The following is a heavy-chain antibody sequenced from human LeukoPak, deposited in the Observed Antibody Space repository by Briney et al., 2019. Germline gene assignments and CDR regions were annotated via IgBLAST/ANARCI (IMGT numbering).Heavy chain of an antibody. V-gene: IGHV3-9*01. CDR1: GFTFDDYA. D-gene: IGHD6-19*01. Sequence: GGSLRLSCAASGFTFDDYAMHWVRQAPGKGLEWVSGISWNSGSIGYADSVKGRFTISRDNAKNSLYLQMNSLRAEDTAVYYCVRVRQSTGWRYYFDYWGQGTLVTVSS. CDR2: ISWNSGSI. J-gene: IGHJ4*02. CDR3: VRVRQSTGWRYYFDY.